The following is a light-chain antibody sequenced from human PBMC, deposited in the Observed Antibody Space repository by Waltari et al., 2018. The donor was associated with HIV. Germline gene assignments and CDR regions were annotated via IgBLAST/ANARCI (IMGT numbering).Light chain of an antibody. J-gene: IGKJ5*01. CDR3: QQYDHYPIA. Sequence: DIQMTQSPSSLSASVGDRVTITCRATQSINHYLAWFQQKPGQAPRSLIYDASTLQSGVPSRFSGSGSGTDFTLTISSLQPEDFATYYCQQYDHYPIAFGQGTRLEI. V-gene: IGKV1-16*01. CDR2: DAS. CDR1: QSINHY.